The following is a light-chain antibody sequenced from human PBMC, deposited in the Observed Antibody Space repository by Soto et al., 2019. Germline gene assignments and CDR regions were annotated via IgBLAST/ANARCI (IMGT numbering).Light chain of an antibody. Sequence: QSVLTQPASVSGSPGQSITISCTGTNSDLPNYNSVSWYQQHPGKAPKLLIYINNQRPSGVPDRFSGSKSGTSASLAISGLQSEDEADYYCAVWDDSLKGVVFGGGTKLTVL. CDR1: NSDLPNYNS. CDR3: AVWDDSLKGVV. CDR2: INN. V-gene: IGLV1-44*01. J-gene: IGLJ2*01.